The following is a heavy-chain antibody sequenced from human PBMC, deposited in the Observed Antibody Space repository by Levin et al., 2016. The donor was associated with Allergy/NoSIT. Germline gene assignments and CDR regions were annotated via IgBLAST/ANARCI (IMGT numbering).Heavy chain of an antibody. V-gene: IGHV1-69*10. CDR3: ARPNAGDGYNHWAFDI. CDR2: IIPILGIA. J-gene: IGHJ3*02. Sequence: SVKVSCKASGGTFSSYAISWVRQAPGQGLEWMGGIIPILGIANYAQKFQGRVTITADESTSTAYMELSSLRSEDTAVYYCARPNAGDGYNHWAFDIWGQGTMVTVSS. CDR1: GGTFSSYA. D-gene: IGHD5-24*01.